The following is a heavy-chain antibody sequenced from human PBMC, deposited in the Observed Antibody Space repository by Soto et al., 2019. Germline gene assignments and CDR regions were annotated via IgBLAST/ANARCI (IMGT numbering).Heavy chain of an antibody. CDR2: IYHSGST. CDR3: ARGFETAMMFSGMDV. CDR1: GGSISSGGYS. D-gene: IGHD5-18*01. Sequence: SETLSLTCAVSGGSISSGGYSWSWIRQPPGKGLEWIGYIYHSGSTYYNPSLKSRVTISVDRSKNQFSLKLSSVTAADTAVYYCARGFETAMMFSGMDVWGQGTTVTVSS. V-gene: IGHV4-30-2*01. J-gene: IGHJ6*02.